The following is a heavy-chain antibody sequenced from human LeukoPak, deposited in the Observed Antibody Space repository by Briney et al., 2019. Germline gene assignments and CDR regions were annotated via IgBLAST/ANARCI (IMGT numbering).Heavy chain of an antibody. CDR1: GGTFSSYA. V-gene: IGHV1-69*13. CDR3: ARDPRRGYLDY. J-gene: IGHJ4*02. CDR2: IIPIFGTA. Sequence: GASVNVSCKASGGTFSSYAISWVRQAPGQGLEWMGGIIPIFGTANYAQKFQGRVTITADESTSTAYMELSSLRTEDTAVYYCARDPRRGYLDYWGQGTLVAVSS.